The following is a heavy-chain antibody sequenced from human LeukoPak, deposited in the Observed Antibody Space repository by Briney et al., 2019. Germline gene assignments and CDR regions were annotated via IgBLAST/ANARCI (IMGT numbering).Heavy chain of an antibody. CDR3: ARDGVATIFTFDY. Sequence: GGSLRLSCAASGFTFGSYAMHWVRQAPGKGLEWVAVISYDGSNKYYADSVKGRFTISRDNSKNTLYLQMNSLRAEDTAVYYCARDGVATIFTFDYWGQGTLVTVSS. J-gene: IGHJ4*02. CDR2: ISYDGSNK. CDR1: GFTFGSYA. D-gene: IGHD5-12*01. V-gene: IGHV3-30*04.